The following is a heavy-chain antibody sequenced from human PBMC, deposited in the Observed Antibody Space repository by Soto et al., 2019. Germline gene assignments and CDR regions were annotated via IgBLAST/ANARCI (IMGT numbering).Heavy chain of an antibody. CDR3: ARVQLFAFDI. CDR2: IYYSGST. J-gene: IGHJ3*02. D-gene: IGHD4-4*01. Sequence: ASETLSLTCTVSGGSISSGDYYWSWIRQPPGKGLEWIGYIYYSGSTYYNASLKSRVTISIDTSKNQFSLKLSSVTAADTAVYYCARVQLFAFDIWGQGTMVTVSS. CDR1: GGSISSGDYY. V-gene: IGHV4-30-4*01.